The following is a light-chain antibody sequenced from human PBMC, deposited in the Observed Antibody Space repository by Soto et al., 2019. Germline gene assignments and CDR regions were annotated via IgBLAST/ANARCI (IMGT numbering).Light chain of an antibody. CDR1: SSDVGSYNL. CDR3: CSYAGINTWL. V-gene: IGLV2-23*02. CDR2: EVS. Sequence: QSALPQPASVSGSPGQSITISCTGTSSDVGSYNLVSWYQQHPGIAPKLVIYEVSKRPSGVSNRFSGYKSGNMASLTISGLHAEDEDDYYCCSYAGINTWLFGGGTKVTVL. J-gene: IGLJ3*02.